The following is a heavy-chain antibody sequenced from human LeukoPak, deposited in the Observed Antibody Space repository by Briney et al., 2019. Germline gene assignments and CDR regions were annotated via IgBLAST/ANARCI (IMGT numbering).Heavy chain of an antibody. CDR2: IYYSGST. V-gene: IGHV4-59*01. CDR1: GGSISSYY. D-gene: IGHD4-11*01. Sequence: PSETLSLTCTVSGGSISSYYWSWIRQPPGKGLEWIGYIYYSGSTNYNPSLKSRVTISVDTSKNQFSLKLSSVTAADTAVHYCARVYSNPTSYYYYYYMDVWGKGTTVTVSS. J-gene: IGHJ6*03. CDR3: ARVYSNPTSYYYYYYMDV.